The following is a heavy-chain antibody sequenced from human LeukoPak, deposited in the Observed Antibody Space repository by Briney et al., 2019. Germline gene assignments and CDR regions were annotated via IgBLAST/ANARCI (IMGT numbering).Heavy chain of an antibody. CDR1: GFTFSSYE. D-gene: IGHD2-2*01. CDR2: ISSSGSTI. J-gene: IGHJ2*01. V-gene: IGHV3-48*03. Sequence: GGSLRLSCAASGFTFSSYEMNWVRQAPGKGLEWVSYISSSGSTIYYADSVKGRFTISRDNAKNSLYLQMNSLRTEDTAVYYCARVWYQPPETYFDLWGRGTLVTVSS. CDR3: ARVWYQPPETYFDL.